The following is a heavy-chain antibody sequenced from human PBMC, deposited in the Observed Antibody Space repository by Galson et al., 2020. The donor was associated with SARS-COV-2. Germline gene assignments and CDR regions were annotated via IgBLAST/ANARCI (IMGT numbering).Heavy chain of an antibody. CDR2: IYPGDSDT. J-gene: IGHJ3*02. Sequence: GESLKISCKGSGYSFTSYWIGWVRQMPGKGLEWKGIIYPGDSDTRYSPSFHGQVTISADKSISTAYLQGSSLKASDTAMYYFARRPAGRQWDYDIWAGYYKDACDIWGQGTMVTVSS. CDR3: ARRPAGRQWDYDIWAGYYKDACDI. V-gene: IGHV5-51*01. D-gene: IGHD3-9*01. CDR1: GYSFTSYW.